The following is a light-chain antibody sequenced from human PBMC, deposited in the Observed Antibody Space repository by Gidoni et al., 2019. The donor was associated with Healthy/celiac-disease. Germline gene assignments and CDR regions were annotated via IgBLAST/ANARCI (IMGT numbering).Light chain of an antibody. CDR3: SSYTSSSTRV. CDR1: SRDVGGYNY. CDR2: DVS. J-gene: IGLJ3*02. V-gene: IGLV2-14*03. Sequence: QSALTQPASVSGSPVQSITISCTGTSRDVGGYNYVSWYQNHPGKAPKLMIYDVSNRPSGVSNRFSGSKSGNTASLTISGLQAEDEADYYCSSYTSSSTRVFGGGTKLTVL.